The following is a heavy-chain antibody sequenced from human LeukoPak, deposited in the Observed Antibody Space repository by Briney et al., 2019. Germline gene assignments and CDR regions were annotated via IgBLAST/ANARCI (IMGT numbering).Heavy chain of an antibody. V-gene: IGHV4-34*01. J-gene: IGHJ6*02. CDR2: INHSGST. CDR1: GGSFSGYY. Sequence: PSETLSLTCAVYGGSFSGYYWSWIRQPPGKGLEWIGEINHSGSTNYNPSLKSRVTISVDTSKDQFSLKLSSVTAADTAVYYCARGKVAATYYYYYYGMDVWGQGTTVTVSS. D-gene: IGHD2-15*01. CDR3: ARGKVAATYYYYYYGMDV.